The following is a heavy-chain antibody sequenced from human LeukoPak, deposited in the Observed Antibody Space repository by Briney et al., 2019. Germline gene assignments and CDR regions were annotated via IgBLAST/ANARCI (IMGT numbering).Heavy chain of an antibody. Sequence: GASVKVSCKASGYTFTSYDINWVRQATGQGLEWMGWMNPNSGGTNYAQKFQGRVTMTRDTSISTAYMELSRLRSDDTAVYYCASEGTSCSSTSCYSVFYYYGMDVWGQGTTVTVSS. V-gene: IGHV1-2*02. D-gene: IGHD2-2*01. CDR2: MNPNSGGT. CDR1: GYTFTSYD. CDR3: ASEGTSCSSTSCYSVFYYYGMDV. J-gene: IGHJ6*02.